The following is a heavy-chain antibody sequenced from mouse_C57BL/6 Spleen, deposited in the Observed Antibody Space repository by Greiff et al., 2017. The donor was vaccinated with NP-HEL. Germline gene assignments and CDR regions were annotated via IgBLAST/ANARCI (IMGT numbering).Heavy chain of an antibody. CDR2: IRLKSDNYAT. Sequence: EVHLVESGGGLVQPGGSMKLSCVASGFTFSNYWMNWVRQSPEKGLEWVAQIRLKSDNYATHYAESVKGRFTISRDDSKSSVYLQMNNLRAEDTGIYYCTGAYYSNYGGTYWGQGTLVTVSA. CDR3: TGAYYSNYGGTY. D-gene: IGHD2-5*01. J-gene: IGHJ3*01. CDR1: GFTFSNYW. V-gene: IGHV6-3*01.